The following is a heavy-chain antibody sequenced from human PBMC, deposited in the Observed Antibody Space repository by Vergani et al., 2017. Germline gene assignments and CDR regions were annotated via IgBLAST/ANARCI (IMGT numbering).Heavy chain of an antibody. CDR2: IYSGGST. D-gene: IGHD2-2*01. CDR3: AKVCGSTSCPYGGGAFDV. CDR1: GFTVSSNY. J-gene: IGHJ3*01. V-gene: IGHV3-53*02. Sequence: EVQLVETGGGLIQPGGSLRLSCAASGFTVSSNYMSWVRQAPGKGLEWVSVIYSGGSTYYADSVKGRFTISRDNSKNTLNLQMTDLRAEDTATYYCAKVCGSTSCPYGGGAFDVWGHGTMVTVSS.